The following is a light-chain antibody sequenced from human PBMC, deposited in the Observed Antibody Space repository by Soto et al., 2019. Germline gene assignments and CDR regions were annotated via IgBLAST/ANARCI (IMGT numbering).Light chain of an antibody. V-gene: IGKV3-20*01. CDR1: QSISSTH. CDR2: GAS. CDR3: QQYNSYST. Sequence: EIVLTQSPVTLSVSPGERATLSFRASQSISSTHLVWYQQKPGQAPSLLIFGASSRATGIPSRFSGSGSGTEFTLTISSLQPDDFATYYCQQYNSYSTFGQGTRLEIK. J-gene: IGKJ5*01.